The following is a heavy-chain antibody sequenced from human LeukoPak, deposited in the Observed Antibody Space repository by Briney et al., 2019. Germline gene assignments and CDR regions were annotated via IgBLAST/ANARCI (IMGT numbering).Heavy chain of an antibody. D-gene: IGHD2/OR15-2a*01. Sequence: ASVKVSCKASGGTFSSYAISWVRQAPGQGLEWMGRIIPILGIANYAQKFQGRVTITADKSTSTAYMELRSLRSDDTAVYYCARDFSMTIQDNWFDPWGQGTLVIVSS. CDR3: ARDFSMTIQDNWFDP. V-gene: IGHV1-69*04. CDR1: GGTFSSYA. J-gene: IGHJ5*02. CDR2: IIPILGIA.